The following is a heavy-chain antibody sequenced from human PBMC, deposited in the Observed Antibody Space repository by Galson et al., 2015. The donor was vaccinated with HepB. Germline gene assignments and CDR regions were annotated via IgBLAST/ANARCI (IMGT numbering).Heavy chain of an antibody. V-gene: IGHV4-34*01. CDR1: GGSFSVYY. Sequence: ETLSLTCVVDGGSFSVYYWSWIRQAPGKGLEWIGEANDSGSTNYNPSLKSRVTISVDTSRKEVSLKLSSVTAADTAPYYCARVHRGNGSGAFYYYGMDVWGQGTTVTVSS. CDR3: ARVHRGNGSGAFYYYGMDV. J-gene: IGHJ6*02. D-gene: IGHD6-19*01. CDR2: ANDSGST.